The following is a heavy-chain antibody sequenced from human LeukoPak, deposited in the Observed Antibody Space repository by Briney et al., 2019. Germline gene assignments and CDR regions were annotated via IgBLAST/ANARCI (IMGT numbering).Heavy chain of an antibody. CDR3: ARDYDSSGYGTHDY. CDR2: IYYRGDI. CDR1: DGSIRTYY. J-gene: IGHJ4*02. V-gene: IGHV4-59*12. Sequence: PSETLSLTCSVSDGSIRTYYWSWIRQSPGQGLEWIGNIYYRGDINYNPSLKSRVTISVDTSKNQFSLKLSSVTAADTAVYYCARDYDSSGYGTHDYWGQGTLVTVSS. D-gene: IGHD3-22*01.